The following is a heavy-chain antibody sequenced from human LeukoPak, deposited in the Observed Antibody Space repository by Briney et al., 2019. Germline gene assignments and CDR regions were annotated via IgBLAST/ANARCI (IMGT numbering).Heavy chain of an antibody. J-gene: IGHJ4*02. CDR2: ISGSGGST. V-gene: IGHV3-23*01. CDR1: GFTFSSYA. Sequence: GGSLRLSCAASGFTFSSYAMSWVRQASGKGLEWVSAISGSGGSTYYADSVKGRFTISRDNSKNTLYLQMNSLRAEDTAVYYCAKGRDGYNSLDYWGQGTLVTVSS. D-gene: IGHD5-24*01. CDR3: AKGRDGYNSLDY.